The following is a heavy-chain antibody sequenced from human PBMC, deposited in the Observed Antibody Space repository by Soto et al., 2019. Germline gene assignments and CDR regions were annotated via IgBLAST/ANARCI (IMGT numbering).Heavy chain of an antibody. V-gene: IGHV1-69*13. J-gene: IGHJ4*02. CDR1: GGTFSSYA. Sequence: ASVKVSCKASGGTFSSYAISWVRQAPGQGLEWMGGIIPIFGTTNYAQKFQGRVTITADESTSTAYRELSSLRSEDTAVYYCARVSSGSYYYFDYWGQGTLVTVSS. CDR2: IIPIFGTT. CDR3: ARVSSGSYYYFDY. D-gene: IGHD1-26*01.